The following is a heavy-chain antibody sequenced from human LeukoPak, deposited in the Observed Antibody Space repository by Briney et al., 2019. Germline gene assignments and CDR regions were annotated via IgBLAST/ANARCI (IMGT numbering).Heavy chain of an antibody. V-gene: IGHV4-59*01. J-gene: IGHJ5*02. CDR1: GGSSSSYY. CDR2: MSYSGST. CDR3: ARSTLGYCSGGSCSWFDP. Sequence: SETLSLTCTVSGGSSSSYYWSWIRQPPGKGLEWIGYMSYSGSTNYNPSLKSRVTISVDTSKNQFSLKLSSVTAADTAVYYCARSTLGYCSGGSCSWFDPWGQGTLVTVSS. D-gene: IGHD2-15*01.